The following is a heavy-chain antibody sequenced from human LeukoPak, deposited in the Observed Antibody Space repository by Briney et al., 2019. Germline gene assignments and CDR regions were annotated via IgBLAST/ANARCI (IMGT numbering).Heavy chain of an antibody. J-gene: IGHJ4*02. CDR3: AREAGWKFSYSSVRSRYFDY. CDR2: IYYSGST. D-gene: IGHD3-16*01. V-gene: IGHV4-30-4*01. Sequence: SETLSLTCTVSGGSISSGDYYWSWIRQPPGKGLEWIGYIYYSGSTSYNPSLKSRVTISVDTSKNQFSLKLSSVTAADTAVYYCAREAGWKFSYSSVRSRYFDYWGQGTLVTVSS. CDR1: GGSISSGDYY.